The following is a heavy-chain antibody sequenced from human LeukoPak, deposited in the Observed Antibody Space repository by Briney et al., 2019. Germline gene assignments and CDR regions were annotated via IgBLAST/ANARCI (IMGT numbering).Heavy chain of an antibody. J-gene: IGHJ5*02. CDR2: IIPIFGTA. CDR1: GGTFSSYA. CDR3: ARLIPAGTSGGWFDP. Sequence: GSSVNVSCKASGGTFSSYAISWVRQAPGQGLEWMGGIIPIFGTANYAQKFQGRVTITTDESTSTAYMELSSLRSEDTAVYYCARLIPAGTSGGWFDPWGQGTLVTVSS. V-gene: IGHV1-69*05. D-gene: IGHD6-13*01.